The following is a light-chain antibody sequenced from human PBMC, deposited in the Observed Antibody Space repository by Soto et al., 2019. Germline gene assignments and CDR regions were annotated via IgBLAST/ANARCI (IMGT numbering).Light chain of an antibody. V-gene: IGKV1-6*01. J-gene: IGKJ4*01. Sequence: DRVSITRRASQGIRHDLGWYQQKPGKAPELLIYAASILQSGVPSRFSGSGSGTDFTLTITSLQPEDFAIYYCLQDYTYPRTFGGGTKVDIK. CDR3: LQDYTYPRT. CDR1: QGIRHD. CDR2: AAS.